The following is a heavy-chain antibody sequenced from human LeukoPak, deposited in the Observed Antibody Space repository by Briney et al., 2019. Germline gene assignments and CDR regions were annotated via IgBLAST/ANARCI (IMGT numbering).Heavy chain of an antibody. J-gene: IGHJ3*02. CDR3: ARESLRITMIEGGAFDI. CDR1: GFSFSTYG. D-gene: IGHD3-22*01. CDR2: IWYDGSNK. Sequence: LAGGSLRLSCVASGFSFSTYGLHWVRQAPGKGLEWVAVIWYDGSNKYYADSVKGRFTISRDNSKNTLYLQMNSLRAEDTAVYYCARESLRITMIEGGAFDIWGQGTMVTVSS. V-gene: IGHV3-33*08.